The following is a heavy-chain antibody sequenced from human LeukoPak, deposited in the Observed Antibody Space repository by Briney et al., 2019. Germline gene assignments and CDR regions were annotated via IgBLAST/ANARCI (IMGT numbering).Heavy chain of an antibody. D-gene: IGHD6-6*01. V-gene: IGHV4-59*01. CDR3: AGRISSSSKGGFDY. CDR2: IYYSGST. Sequence: SETLSLTCTVSGGSISSYYWIWIRQPPGKGLEWIEYIYYSGSTNYNPSLKSRITISVDTSKNQFSLKLSSVTAADTAVYYCAGRISSSSKGGFDYWGQGTLVTVSS. J-gene: IGHJ4*02. CDR1: GGSISSYY.